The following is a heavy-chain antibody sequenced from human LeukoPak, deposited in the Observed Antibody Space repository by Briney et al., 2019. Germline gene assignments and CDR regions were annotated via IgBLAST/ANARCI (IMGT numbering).Heavy chain of an antibody. J-gene: IGHJ6*03. CDR1: GGSISSYY. CDR3: ARTTEGGYTYDYFYYYYMDV. Sequence: SETLSLTCTVSGGSISSYYWSWIRQPPGKGLEWIGYIHYSGSTNYNPSLKSRVTISVNMSKNQFSLRLSSVTAADTAVYYCARTTEGGYTYDYFYYYYMDVWGKGTTVTISS. D-gene: IGHD5-18*01. CDR2: IHYSGST. V-gene: IGHV4-59*01.